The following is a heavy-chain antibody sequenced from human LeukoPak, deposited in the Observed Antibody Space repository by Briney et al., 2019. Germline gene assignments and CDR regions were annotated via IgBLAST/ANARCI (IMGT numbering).Heavy chain of an antibody. CDR3: ATLVVVPAANWFDS. Sequence: GASVKVSCKVSGYTFTDYYMHWVQQAPGKGLEWMGLVDPEDGETIYAEKFQGRVTITADTSTDTAYMELSSLRSEDTAVYYCATLVVVPAANWFDSWGQGTLVTVSS. D-gene: IGHD2-2*01. CDR1: GYTFTDYY. J-gene: IGHJ5*01. CDR2: VDPEDGET. V-gene: IGHV1-69-2*01.